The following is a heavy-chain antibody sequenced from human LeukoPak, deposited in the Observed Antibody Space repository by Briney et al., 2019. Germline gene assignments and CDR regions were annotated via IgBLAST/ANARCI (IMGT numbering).Heavy chain of an antibody. CDR3: MARGDSYGLFDY. D-gene: IGHD5-18*01. Sequence: PGGSLRLSCAAPGFTFSDSAMHRVRQASGAGLEWVARIRSKANTYSASYAASVKGRFTISRDDSKNTASLQMNSLKAEDTAVYYCMARGDSYGLFDYWGHGTLVTVSS. V-gene: IGHV3-73*01. CDR2: IRSKANTYSA. J-gene: IGHJ4*01. CDR1: GFTFSDSA.